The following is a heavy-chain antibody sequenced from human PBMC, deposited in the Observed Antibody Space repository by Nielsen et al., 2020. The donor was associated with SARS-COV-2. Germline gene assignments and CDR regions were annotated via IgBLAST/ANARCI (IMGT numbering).Heavy chain of an antibody. CDR3: ARARATIFGLVMSYGMDV. Sequence: ASVKVSCKASGYSLTSYYIQWVRQAPGQGLEWMGIIDPNYGTTTYAQRFQGRVTMTRDTSASTVYMELSRLRSEDTAVYYCARARATIFGLVMSYGMDVWGQGTTVAVSS. J-gene: IGHJ6*02. D-gene: IGHD3/OR15-3a*01. CDR2: IDPNYGTT. V-gene: IGHV1-46*01. CDR1: GYSLTSYY.